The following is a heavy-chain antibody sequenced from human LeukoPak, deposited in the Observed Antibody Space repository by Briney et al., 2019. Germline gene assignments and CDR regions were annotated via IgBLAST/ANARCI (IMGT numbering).Heavy chain of an antibody. D-gene: IGHD4-11*01. CDR2: INPNSGGT. J-gene: IGHJ4*02. CDR3: VATTYSDYVQFDY. Sequence: ASMKVSCKASGYTFTGYYMHWVRQAPGQGLEWMGWINPNSGGTNYAQKFQGRVAMTRDTSVTTAYMELSRLRSDDTAMYYCVATTYSDYVQFDYWGQGTLVTVSS. CDR1: GYTFTGYY. V-gene: IGHV1-2*02.